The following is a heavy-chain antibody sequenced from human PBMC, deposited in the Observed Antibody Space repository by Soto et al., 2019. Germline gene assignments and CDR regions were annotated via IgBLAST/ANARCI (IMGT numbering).Heavy chain of an antibody. CDR3: AKDYEGVTPDAFDI. V-gene: IGHV3-23*01. CDR2: ISGSGGTT. D-gene: IGHD3-10*01. CDR1: GFSFSSYA. J-gene: IGHJ3*02. Sequence: EVQLLESGGRLAQPGGSLGLSCAASGFSFSSYAMTWVRQAPGKGLQWVSGISGSGGTTYYADSVKGRFTISRDNSKHTLYLQMNSLRAEDTAIYYCAKDYEGVTPDAFDIWGQGTMVTVSS.